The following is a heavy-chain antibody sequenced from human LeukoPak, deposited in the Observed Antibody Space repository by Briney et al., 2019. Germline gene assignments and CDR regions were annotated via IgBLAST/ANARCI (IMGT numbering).Heavy chain of an antibody. D-gene: IGHD3-10*01. V-gene: IGHV4-30-2*01. J-gene: IGHJ5*02. CDR3: ARELWFPSAPGSWLDP. CDR1: GDSISSAAYS. Sequence: PSQTLSLTCVVYGDSISSAAYSWSWIRQQPGKGLEWIGYIFHTGSSFYIPSDESRVTLSVDNSKNEFSLRRTSVTAAGAAVYYCARELWFPSAPGSWLDPWGQGTLVTVSS. CDR2: IFHTGSS.